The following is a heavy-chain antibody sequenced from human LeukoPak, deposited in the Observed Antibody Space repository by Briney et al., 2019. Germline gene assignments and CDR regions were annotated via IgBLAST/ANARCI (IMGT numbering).Heavy chain of an antibody. J-gene: IGHJ3*02. CDR3: ARGNYDSRGYSNAFDI. CDR1: LGSISSYY. Sequence: SETLSLTRTVSLGSISSYYWSCIRQPPGNRLEWIGYIYYSGSTNSNPSLKSLVTISADTSKNQFSLKLSSVTAADTAVYYCARGNYDSRGYSNAFDIWGQGAMVTVSS. D-gene: IGHD3-22*01. CDR2: IYYSGST. V-gene: IGHV4-59*01.